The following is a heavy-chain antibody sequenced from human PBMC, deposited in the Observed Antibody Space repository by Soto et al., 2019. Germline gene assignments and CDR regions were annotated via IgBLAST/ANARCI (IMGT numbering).Heavy chain of an antibody. D-gene: IGHD1-26*01. CDR1: GGSISGSYW. V-gene: IGHV4-4*02. CDR3: ARAEVGESGIDS. Sequence: QVQLQESGPGLVTPSGTLSLTCAVSGGSISGSYWWSWVRQPPGKGLEWIGEIYHSGLTNYNPSLXTXITISVDKPMNRFSLKLTSVTAADTAVYFCARAEVGESGIDSWGQGTLVTVSS. CDR2: IYHSGLT. J-gene: IGHJ4*02.